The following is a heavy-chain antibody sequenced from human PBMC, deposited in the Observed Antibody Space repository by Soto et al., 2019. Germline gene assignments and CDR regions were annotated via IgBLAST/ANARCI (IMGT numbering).Heavy chain of an antibody. CDR2: ISMSSSSM. J-gene: IGHJ4*02. CDR3: AREERSTWYIDS. Sequence: EVQLVDSGGGLVQPGGSLRLSCVASGFTFSYYSMNWVRQAPGKGLEWVSYISMSSSSMKYADSVKGRFTISRDNAENSLYLRMNSLRAEDTAVYYCAREERSTWYIDSWGQGTLVTVSS. V-gene: IGHV3-48*01. CDR1: GFTFSYYS. D-gene: IGHD6-13*01.